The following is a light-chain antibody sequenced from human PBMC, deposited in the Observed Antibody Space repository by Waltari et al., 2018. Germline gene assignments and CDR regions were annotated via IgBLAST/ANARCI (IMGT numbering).Light chain of an antibody. CDR1: SSNNGSNA. J-gene: IGLJ2*01. CDR2: TNN. Sequence: QSVLIQPPSASGTPGQRVTITCSGSSSNNGSNAVNWYRQVPGTAPNLLIYTNNQRPAGVPDRISGSKSGTSASLAISGLQSEDEADYSCAAWDDRLNGVVFGGGTKLSVL. V-gene: IGLV1-44*01. CDR3: AAWDDRLNGVV.